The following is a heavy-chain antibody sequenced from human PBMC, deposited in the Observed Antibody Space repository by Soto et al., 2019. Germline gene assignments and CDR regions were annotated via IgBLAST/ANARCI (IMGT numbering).Heavy chain of an antibody. J-gene: IGHJ6*02. CDR2: IYYSGST. V-gene: IGHV4-61*08. CDR1: GGSVSSGDYF. D-gene: IGHD3-10*01. CDR3: ARSPNYYYYGFDV. Sequence: SETLSLTCTVSGGSVSSGDYFWSWLRQSPGKRLEWIAYIYYSGSTNYNPSLKSRATISVDTSKGQVSLTLTSMTAADAALYYCARSPNYYYYGFDVWGQGTAVTVSS.